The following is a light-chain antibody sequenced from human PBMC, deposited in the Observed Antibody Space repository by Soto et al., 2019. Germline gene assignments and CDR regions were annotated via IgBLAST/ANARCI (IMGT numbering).Light chain of an antibody. Sequence: QSALTQPASVSGSPGQSITISCTGTSSDVGNYVLVSWYQQHPDTAPKLMIFEVSKRPSGVSDRFSGSKSGNSASLTISGLQADDEADYYCSSYAGGSFYVFGTGT. CDR1: SSDVGNYVL. V-gene: IGLV2-23*02. CDR3: SSYAGGSFYV. J-gene: IGLJ1*01. CDR2: EVS.